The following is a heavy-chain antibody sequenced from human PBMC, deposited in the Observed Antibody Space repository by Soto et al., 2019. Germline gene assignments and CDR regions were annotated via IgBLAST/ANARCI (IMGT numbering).Heavy chain of an antibody. J-gene: IGHJ5*02. CDR1: GGSFSGYY. CDR2: INHSGST. Sequence: SETLSLTCAVYGGSFSGYYWSWIRQPPGKGLEWIGEINHSGSTNYNPSLKSRVTISVDTSKSQFSLKLSSVTAADTAVYYCARMGRTYYYDSRKNWFDPWGQGTLVTVSS. CDR3: ARMGRTYYYDSRKNWFDP. D-gene: IGHD3-22*01. V-gene: IGHV4-34*01.